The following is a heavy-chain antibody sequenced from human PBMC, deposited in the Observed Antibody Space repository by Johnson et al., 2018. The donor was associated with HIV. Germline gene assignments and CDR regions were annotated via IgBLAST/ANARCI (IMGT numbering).Heavy chain of an antibody. D-gene: IGHD2-15*01. CDR2: IRYDGSNK. V-gene: IGHV3-30*02. CDR1: GFPFSSYG. J-gene: IGHJ3*02. Sequence: VQLVESGRGVVQPGGSLRLSCAASGFPFSSYGMHWVRQAPGKGLEWVAFIRYDGSNKYYADSLKGRFTISRDNSKNTLYLQMNSLRAEDTAVYYCAQDRFGSSYDIWGQGTMVTVSS. CDR3: AQDRFGSSYDI.